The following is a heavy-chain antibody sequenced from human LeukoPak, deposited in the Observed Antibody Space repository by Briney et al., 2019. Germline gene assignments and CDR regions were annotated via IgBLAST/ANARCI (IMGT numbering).Heavy chain of an antibody. V-gene: IGHV4-30-2*01. CDR1: GGSISSGGYS. CDR2: IYHSGST. J-gene: IGHJ3*02. CDR3: ASTTDYGDYDHAFDI. Sequence: PSQTLSLTCAVSGGSISSGGYSWSWIRQPPGKGLEWIGYIYHSGSTYYNPSLKSRVTISVDRSKNQFSLKLSSVTAADTAVYYCASTTDYGDYDHAFDIWGQGTMVTVSS. D-gene: IGHD4-17*01.